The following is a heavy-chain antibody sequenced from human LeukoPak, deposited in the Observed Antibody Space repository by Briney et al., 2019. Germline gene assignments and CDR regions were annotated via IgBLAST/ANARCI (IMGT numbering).Heavy chain of an antibody. CDR3: AKGSGYCSSTSCSMAY. CDR2: ISGSGGST. CDR1: GFTFTSYS. V-gene: IGHV3-23*01. Sequence: GGSLRLSCAASGFTFTSYSMNWVRQAPGKGLEWVSTISGSGGSTYYADSVKGRFTISRDNSKNTLYLQMNSLRAEDTAVYYCAKGSGYCSSTSCSMAYWGQGTLVTVSS. J-gene: IGHJ4*02. D-gene: IGHD2-2*01.